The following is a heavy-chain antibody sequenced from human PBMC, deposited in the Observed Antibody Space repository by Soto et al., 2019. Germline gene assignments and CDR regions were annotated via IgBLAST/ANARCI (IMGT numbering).Heavy chain of an antibody. CDR3: ARGLAAGEH. J-gene: IGHJ4*02. CDR1: GYTFTHYY. D-gene: IGHD6-13*01. CDR2: INPASGST. Sequence: QVQLVQSGAKVKKPGASVKVSCRTSGYTFTHYYIHWVRQAPGQGLEWLAIINPASGSTNYAQDFQGRVTLTIDTSTTTVYMELSGLRAEDTAIFYCARGLAAGEHWGQGSLVTVSS. V-gene: IGHV1-46*01.